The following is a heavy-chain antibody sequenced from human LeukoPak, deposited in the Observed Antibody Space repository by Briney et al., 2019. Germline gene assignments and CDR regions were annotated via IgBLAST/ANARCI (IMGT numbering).Heavy chain of an antibody. D-gene: IGHD3-9*01. CDR3: ARRPVLRYFDGDVAFDI. CDR1: GVSISSYY. CDR2: IYYRGST. V-gene: IGHV4-59*08. Sequence: SETLSLTCTVSGVSISSYYWRWIRQPAGNGLEWLGYIYYRGSTNYNPSLKSRVTISVDTSKNQFSLKLSSVTAADTAVYYCARRPVLRYFDGDVAFDIWGQGAMVAVSS. J-gene: IGHJ3*02.